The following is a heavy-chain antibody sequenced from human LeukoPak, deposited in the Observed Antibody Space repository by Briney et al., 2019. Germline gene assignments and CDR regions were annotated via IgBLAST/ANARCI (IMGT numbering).Heavy chain of an antibody. Sequence: GGSLRLSCAASGFTVSSNYMSWVRQAPGKGLEWVSVIYSGGSTYYADSVKGRFTISRDNSKNTLYLQMNSLRAEDTAIYYCASVVVTAIRDYWGQGTLVTVSS. D-gene: IGHD2-21*02. J-gene: IGHJ4*02. CDR1: GFTVSSNY. CDR3: ASVVVTAIRDY. CDR2: IYSGGST. V-gene: IGHV3-53*01.